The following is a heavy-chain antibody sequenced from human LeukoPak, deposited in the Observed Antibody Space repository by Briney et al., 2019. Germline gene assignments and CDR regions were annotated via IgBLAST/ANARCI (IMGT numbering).Heavy chain of an antibody. CDR2: IYYSGST. Sequence: PSETLSLTCTVSGGSISSSSYYWGWIRQPPGKGLEWIGSIYYSGSTYYNPSLKSRVTISVDTSKNQFSPKLSPVTAADTAVYYCAITPRGYCSSTSCAHRDYWGQGTLVTVSS. J-gene: IGHJ4*02. D-gene: IGHD2-2*01. V-gene: IGHV4-39*01. CDR1: GGSISSSSYY. CDR3: AITPRGYCSSTSCAHRDY.